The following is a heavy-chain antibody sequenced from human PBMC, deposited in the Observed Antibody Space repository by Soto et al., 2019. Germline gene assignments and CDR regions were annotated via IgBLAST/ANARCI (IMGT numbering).Heavy chain of an antibody. Sequence: QVQLVQSGAEVKKPGASVKVSCKASGYTFTSYAMHWVRQAPGQRLEWMGWINAGNGNTKYSQKCQGRVTITRDTSASTAYMELSSLRSEDTAVYYCARTDYYYLDYWGQGPLVTVSS. D-gene: IGHD3-10*01. J-gene: IGHJ4*02. CDR3: ARTDYYYLDY. CDR2: INAGNGNT. CDR1: GYTFTSYA. V-gene: IGHV1-3*01.